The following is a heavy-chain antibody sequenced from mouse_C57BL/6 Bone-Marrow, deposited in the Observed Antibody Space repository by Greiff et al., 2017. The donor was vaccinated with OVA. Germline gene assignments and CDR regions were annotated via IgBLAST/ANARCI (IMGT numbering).Heavy chain of an antibody. D-gene: IGHD2-4*01. J-gene: IGHJ1*03. CDR3: ARWGDYDGYWYFDV. V-gene: IGHV7-3*01. CDR2: IRNKANGYTT. Sequence: EAQLQESGGGLVQPGGSLSLSCAASGFTFTDYYMSWVRQPPGKALEWLGFIRNKANGYTTEYSASVKGRFTISRDNSQSILYLQMNALRAEDSATYYCARWGDYDGYWYFDVWGTGTTVTVSS. CDR1: GFTFTDYY.